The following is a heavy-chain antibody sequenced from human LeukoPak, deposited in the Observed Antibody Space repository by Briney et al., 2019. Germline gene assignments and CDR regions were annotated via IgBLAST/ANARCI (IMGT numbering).Heavy chain of an antibody. J-gene: IGHJ4*02. CDR2: ISYSGST. CDR1: GDSISSGGCY. CDR3: ARVSSGSYSFFDY. V-gene: IGHV4-31*03. D-gene: IGHD1-26*01. Sequence: SQTLSLTCTVSGDSISSGGCYWSWIRQHPGKGLEWIGYISYSGSTYYNPSLKSRLTIAVDTSKNQFSLKLTSVTAADTAVYYCARVSSGSYSFFDYWGQGALVTVSS.